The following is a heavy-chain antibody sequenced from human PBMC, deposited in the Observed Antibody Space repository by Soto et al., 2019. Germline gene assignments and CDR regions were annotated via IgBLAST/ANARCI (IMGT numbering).Heavy chain of an antibody. CDR3: AKDQAGAGTISRYFQD. CDR2: ISGGGGTT. V-gene: IGHV3-23*01. D-gene: IGHD6-13*01. Sequence: EVQLLESGGGLVQPEGSLRLSCAASGFTFSTYAMSWVRQAPGKGLEWVSGISGGGGTTYYADSVKSRFTISRDNSKNTVYLQVNSLRAEDTAVYYCAKDQAGAGTISRYFQDWGQGTLVTVSS. CDR1: GFTFSTYA. J-gene: IGHJ1*01.